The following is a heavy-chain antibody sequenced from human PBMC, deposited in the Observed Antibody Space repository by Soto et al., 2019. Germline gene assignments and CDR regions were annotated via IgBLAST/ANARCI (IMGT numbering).Heavy chain of an antibody. Sequence: QVQLQHWGAGLLKPSEILSLTCAVYGGSFSGYYWSWIRQPPGKGLEWIGEINHSGSTNYNPSLKSRVTISVDTSKNQFSLKLTSVTAADTAVYYCARGLGLDRGVRAHYGMDVWGQGATVTVSS. CDR2: INHSGST. CDR1: GGSFSGYY. D-gene: IGHD3-10*01. J-gene: IGHJ6*02. V-gene: IGHV4-34*01. CDR3: ARGLGLDRGVRAHYGMDV.